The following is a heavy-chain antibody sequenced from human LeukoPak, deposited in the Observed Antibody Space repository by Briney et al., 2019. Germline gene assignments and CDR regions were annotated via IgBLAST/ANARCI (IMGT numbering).Heavy chain of an antibody. CDR2: IYTSGST. Sequence: SETLSLTCTVSGASISNYYWSWIRQPAGKGLEWIGRIYTSGSTNYNPSLKSRVTMSVDTSKNQFSLKLSSVTAADTAVYYCARSRQQPDRFDYWGQGTLVTVSS. CDR1: GASISNYY. D-gene: IGHD6-13*01. V-gene: IGHV4-4*07. J-gene: IGHJ4*02. CDR3: ARSRQQPDRFDY.